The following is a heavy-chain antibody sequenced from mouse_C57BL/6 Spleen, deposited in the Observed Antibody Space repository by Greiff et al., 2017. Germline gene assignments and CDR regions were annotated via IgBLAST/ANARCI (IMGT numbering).Heavy chain of an antibody. CDR3: ARSPWLLPHAMDY. V-gene: IGHV1-69*01. J-gene: IGHJ4*01. CDR1: GYTFTSYW. Sequence: QVQLQQPGAELVMPGASVKLSCKASGYTFTSYWMHWVKQRPGQGLEWIGEIDPSDSYTNYNQKFKGKSTMTVDKSSSPSYMQLSSLTSEDSAVYACARSPWLLPHAMDYWGQGTSVTVSS. CDR2: IDPSDSYT. D-gene: IGHD2-3*01.